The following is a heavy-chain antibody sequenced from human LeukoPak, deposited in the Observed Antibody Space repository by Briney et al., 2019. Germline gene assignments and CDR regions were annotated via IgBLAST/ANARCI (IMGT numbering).Heavy chain of an antibody. CDR2: ISGSGGST. D-gene: IGHD3-10*01. CDR3: AKAGRGVRGVIYTGVDY. J-gene: IGHJ4*02. CDR1: GFTFSSYA. Sequence: PRGSLRLSCAASGFTFSSYAMSWVRQAPGKGLEWVSAISGSGGSTYYADSVKGRFTISRDNSKNTLYLQMNSLRAEDTAVYYCAKAGRGVRGVIYTGVDYWGQGTLVTVSS. V-gene: IGHV3-23*01.